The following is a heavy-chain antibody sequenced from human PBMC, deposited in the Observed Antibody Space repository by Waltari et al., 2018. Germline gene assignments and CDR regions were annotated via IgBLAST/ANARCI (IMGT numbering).Heavy chain of an antibody. V-gene: IGHV3-43D*03. D-gene: IGHD4-17*01. Sequence: EVQLVESGGVVVHPGGSLSLSCAASGFTFADYAMPWVRQAPGKGLEWVSLITWNGASTYYADSVKGRFTISRDDSKDSLFLQMNSLRAEDTALYYCVKGGDYGENEYYFYMDVWGKGTTVTVSS. CDR2: ITWNGAST. J-gene: IGHJ6*03. CDR1: GFTFADYA. CDR3: VKGGDYGENEYYFYMDV.